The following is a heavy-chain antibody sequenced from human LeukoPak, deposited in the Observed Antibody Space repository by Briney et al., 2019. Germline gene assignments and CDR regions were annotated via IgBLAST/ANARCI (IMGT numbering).Heavy chain of an antibody. J-gene: IGHJ3*02. D-gene: IGHD3-10*01. CDR2: INLDDSDA. CDR1: GYSFNSYW. V-gene: IGHV5-51*01. Sequence: GESLKISCKGYGYSFNSYWIVWVRQMPGKGLEVMGIINLDDSDARYSPSSQGQVTITADKSISTAYLQWTSLRASDSAMYYCARFKGDGDDACDIWGQGTMLTVSS. CDR3: ARFKGDGDDACDI.